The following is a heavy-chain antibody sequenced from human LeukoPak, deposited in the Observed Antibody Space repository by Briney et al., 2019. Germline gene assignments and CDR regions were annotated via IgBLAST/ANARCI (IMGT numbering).Heavy chain of an antibody. V-gene: IGHV1-69*13. D-gene: IGHD1-14*01. CDR2: IIPIFGTA. CDR1: GGTFSSYA. J-gene: IGHJ3*02. CDR3: AKDKGAEPDAFDI. Sequence: SVKVSCKASGGTFSSYAISWVRQAPGQGLEWMGGIIPIFGTANYAQKFQGRVTITADESTSTAYMELSSLRSEDTALYYCAKDKGAEPDAFDIWGQGTMVTVSS.